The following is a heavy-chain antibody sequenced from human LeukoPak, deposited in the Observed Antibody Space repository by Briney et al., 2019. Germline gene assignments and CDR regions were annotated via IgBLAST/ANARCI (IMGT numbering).Heavy chain of an antibody. CDR3: ARSMVPLFED. V-gene: IGHV3-74*01. Sequence: GGSLRLSCAASGFTFSSYWMHWVRQFPGKGLVCVSRIKSDGSSTSYADSVKGRFTISRDNARNTLYLQMNSLRAEDTAVYYCARSMVPLFEDWGQGTLVTVSS. CDR1: GFTFSSYW. D-gene: IGHD4/OR15-4a*01. CDR2: IKSDGSST. J-gene: IGHJ4*02.